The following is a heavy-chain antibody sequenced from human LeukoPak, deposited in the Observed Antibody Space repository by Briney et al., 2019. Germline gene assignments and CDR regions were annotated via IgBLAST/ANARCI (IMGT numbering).Heavy chain of an antibody. D-gene: IGHD4-23*01. CDR3: ARDNSPETLGV. J-gene: IGHJ4*02. CDR2: IYSSGST. CDR1: GCSISTYY. V-gene: IGHV4-59*01. Sequence: PSETLSLTCTVSGCSISTYYLSWLRQPPGKGLEWIGYIYSSGSTNFNPSLNSRVTMSVDTSRNKFTLKLSSVTAADTAIYYCARDNSPETLGVWGQGTLVTVSS.